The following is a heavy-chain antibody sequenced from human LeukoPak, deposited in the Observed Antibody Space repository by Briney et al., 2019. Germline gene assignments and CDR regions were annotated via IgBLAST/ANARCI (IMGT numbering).Heavy chain of an antibody. CDR1: GYSFTSYW. CDR2: IYPGDSYT. D-gene: IGHD5-24*01. J-gene: IGHJ4*02. Sequence: GESLKISCKASGYSFTSYWMGWVRQMPGKGLEWMGIIYPGDSYTTYSPSFQGQVTISADKSMNTAYLQWSSLKASDTAMYYCAREKMSTTGVDYWGQGTLVTVSS. V-gene: IGHV5-51*01. CDR3: AREKMSTTGVDY.